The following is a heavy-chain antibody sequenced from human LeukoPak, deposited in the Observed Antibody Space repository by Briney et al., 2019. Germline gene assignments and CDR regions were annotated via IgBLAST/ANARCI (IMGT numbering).Heavy chain of an antibody. CDR1: GFTFSSYA. D-gene: IGHD5-18*01. CDR2: TSGSGGST. V-gene: IGHV3-23*01. Sequence: GGSLRLSCAASGFTFSSYAMSWVRQAPGKGLEWVSATSGSGGSTYYADSVKGRFTISRDNSKNTLYLQMNSLRAEDTAVYYCARGYSYGYNYWGQGTLVTVSS. J-gene: IGHJ4*02. CDR3: ARGYSYGYNY.